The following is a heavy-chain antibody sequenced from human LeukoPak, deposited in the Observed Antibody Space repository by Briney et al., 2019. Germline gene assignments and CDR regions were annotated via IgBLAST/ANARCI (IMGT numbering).Heavy chain of an antibody. Sequence: SETLSLTCTVSGGSISSSSYYWGWIRQPPGKGLEWIGSIYYSGSTYYNPSLKSRVTISVDTSKNQFSLKLSSVTAADTAAYYCARDEWNYYWFDPWGQGTLVTVSS. V-gene: IGHV4-39*07. CDR1: GGSISSSSYY. CDR3: ARDEWNYYWFDP. J-gene: IGHJ5*02. CDR2: IYYSGST. D-gene: IGHD1-7*01.